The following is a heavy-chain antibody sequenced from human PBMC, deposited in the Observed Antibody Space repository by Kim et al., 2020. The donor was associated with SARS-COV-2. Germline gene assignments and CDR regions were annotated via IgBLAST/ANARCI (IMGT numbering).Heavy chain of an antibody. J-gene: IGHJ2*01. CDR1: GGSISSGSYY. Sequence: SETLSLTCTVSGGSISSGSYYWSWIRQPAGKGLEWIGRIYTSGSTNYNPSLKSRVTISVDTSKNQFSLKLSSVTAADTAVYYCARDEMATSTHWYFDLWGRGTLVTVSS. CDR3: ARDEMATSTHWYFDL. V-gene: IGHV4-61*02. D-gene: IGHD5-12*01. CDR2: IYTSGST.